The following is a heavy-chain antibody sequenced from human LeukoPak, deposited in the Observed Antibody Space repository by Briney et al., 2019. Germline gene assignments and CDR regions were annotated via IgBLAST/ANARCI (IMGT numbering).Heavy chain of an antibody. J-gene: IGHJ4*02. D-gene: IGHD6-19*01. CDR1: GGSISSYY. CDR2: IQNSGNT. CDR3: ARVLVDSRGWYHFDY. Sequence: PSENPSPTCTVSGGSISSYYWSWVRQPPGEGMEWDGYIQNSGNTNYNPSLKSRVTISIDTSKSQFSLKLSSMTAADTAVYYCARVLVDSRGWYHFDYWGLGTLVTVSS. V-gene: IGHV4-59*01.